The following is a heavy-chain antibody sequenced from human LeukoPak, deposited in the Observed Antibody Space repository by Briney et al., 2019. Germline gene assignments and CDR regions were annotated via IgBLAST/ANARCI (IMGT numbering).Heavy chain of an antibody. D-gene: IGHD2-2*01. CDR2: IIPIFGTA. V-gene: IGHV1-69*01. J-gene: IGHJ6*04. CDR1: GGTFSSYA. CDR3: ARDLRSTSCLDV. Sequence: SVKVSCKASGGTFSSYAISWVRQAPGQGLEWMGGIIPIFGTANYAQKFQGRVTITADESTSTAYMELSSLRSEDTPVYYCARDLRSTSCLDVWGKGTTVTVSS.